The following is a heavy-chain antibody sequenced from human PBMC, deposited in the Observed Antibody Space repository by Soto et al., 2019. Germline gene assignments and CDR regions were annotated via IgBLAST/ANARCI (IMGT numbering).Heavy chain of an antibody. Sequence: SETLSLSCTVSGGSISGYYWSLIRQPPGKGLEWIGNVYYSGGAKYNPSVKRRVSISVDTSKNQFSLNLSSVTAADTAVYYCTRDGDGRMTTNPYYYYGMDVWGPGITVTVSS. J-gene: IGHJ6*02. D-gene: IGHD2-21*02. CDR2: VYYSGGA. CDR3: TRDGDGRMTTNPYYYYGMDV. CDR1: GGSISGYY. V-gene: IGHV4-59*01.